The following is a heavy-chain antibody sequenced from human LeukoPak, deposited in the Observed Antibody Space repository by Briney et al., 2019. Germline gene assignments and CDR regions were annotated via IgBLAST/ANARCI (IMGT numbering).Heavy chain of an antibody. CDR3: ARTNCGSGGRGILCHIWFDP. D-gene: IGHD2-15*01. V-gene: IGHV4-39*07. CDR2: IYYSGST. CDR1: GGSISSSSYY. Sequence: SETLSLTCTVSGGSISSSSYYWGWIRQPPGKGLEWIGSIYYSGSTYYNPSLKSRVTISVDTSKNQFSLKLSSVTAADTAVYYCARTNCGSGGRGILCHIWFDPWGQGTLVTVSS. J-gene: IGHJ5*02.